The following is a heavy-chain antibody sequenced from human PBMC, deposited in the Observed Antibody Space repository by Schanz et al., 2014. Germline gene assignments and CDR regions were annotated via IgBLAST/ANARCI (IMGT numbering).Heavy chain of an antibody. Sequence: DVNLVESGGGLVQPGTSLRLSCAASGFTFDDYAMHWVRQVPGKGLEWVSGISWESVNIDYGDSVKGRFTISRDNAKNSLYLQMNSLRPEDTALYYCAKVQTHTLYGGNSCFDYWGQGTLVTVSS. CDR1: GFTFDDYA. V-gene: IGHV3-9*01. D-gene: IGHD2-21*02. CDR3: AKVQTHTLYGGNSCFDY. CDR2: ISWESVNI. J-gene: IGHJ4*02.